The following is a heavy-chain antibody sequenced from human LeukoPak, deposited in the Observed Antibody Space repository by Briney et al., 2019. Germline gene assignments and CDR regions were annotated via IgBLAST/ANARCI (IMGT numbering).Heavy chain of an antibody. CDR2: ISGSGGST. CDR3: AKPLWVRNSYNWFDF. J-gene: IGHJ5*01. Sequence: SGGSLRLSCAASGFTFSSYAMSWVRQAPGKGLEWVSAISGSGGSTYYADSVQGRFTISRDNSKDILFLQMDSLRAEDTAVYYCAKPLWVRNSYNWFDFWGQGTLVTVSS. CDR1: GFTFSSYA. V-gene: IGHV3-23*01. D-gene: IGHD1-26*01.